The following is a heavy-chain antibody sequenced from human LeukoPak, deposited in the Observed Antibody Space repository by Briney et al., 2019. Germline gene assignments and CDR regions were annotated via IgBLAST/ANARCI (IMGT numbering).Heavy chain of an antibody. D-gene: IGHD6-13*01. Sequence: SETLSLTCTVSGGSISSYYWSWIRQPPGKGLEWIGYIYYSGSTNYNPSLKSRLTISVDTSKNQFSLKLSSVNAADTAVYYCARSISAAGTSYYMDVWGKGTTVTVSS. CDR2: IYYSGST. CDR3: ARSISAAGTSYYMDV. V-gene: IGHV4-59*01. J-gene: IGHJ6*03. CDR1: GGSISSYY.